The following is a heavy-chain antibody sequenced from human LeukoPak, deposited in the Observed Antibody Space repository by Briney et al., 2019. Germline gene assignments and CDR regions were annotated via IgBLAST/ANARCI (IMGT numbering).Heavy chain of an antibody. D-gene: IGHD3-10*01. V-gene: IGHV3-74*01. J-gene: IGHJ4*02. CDR3: TRKGVFGDYSAY. CDR2: INSDGSST. CDR1: GFTFSNYW. Sequence: GGSLRLSCAASGFTFSNYWMHWVRQAPGKGLVWVSRINSDGSSTAYADSVKGRFTISRDNAKNTLYPQMNSLRAEDTAVYYCTRKGVFGDYSAYWGQGTLVTVSS.